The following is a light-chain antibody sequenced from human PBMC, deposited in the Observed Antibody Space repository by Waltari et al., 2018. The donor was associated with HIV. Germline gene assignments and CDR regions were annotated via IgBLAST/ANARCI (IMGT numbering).Light chain of an antibody. J-gene: IGLJ1*01. CDR2: STS. Sequence: QTVVTQEPSLTVSPGGTVTLTCASSTGAVTSANSPHWFQQKPGQAPRGLIYSTSNKNSWTPARFSGSLLGGKAALTLSGVQPEDEAEYYCLLYYGGAQRYVFGTGTKVTVL. V-gene: IGLV7-43*01. CDR3: LLYYGGAQRYV. CDR1: TGAVTSANS.